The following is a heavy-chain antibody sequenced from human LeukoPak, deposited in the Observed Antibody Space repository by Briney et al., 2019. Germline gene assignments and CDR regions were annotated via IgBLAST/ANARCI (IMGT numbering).Heavy chain of an antibody. V-gene: IGHV6-1*01. CDR3: ARRLTQYDCFDP. Sequence: SQTLSHTCAISGDSVSSNSVTWNWIRQSPSRGLEWLGRTYYRSTWYNDYAVSVRGRITVDPDTSKNQFSLHLNSVTPEDTAVYYCARRLTQYDCFDPWGQGILVTVSS. D-gene: IGHD2-2*01. CDR2: TYYRSTWYN. CDR1: GDSVSSNSVT. J-gene: IGHJ5*02.